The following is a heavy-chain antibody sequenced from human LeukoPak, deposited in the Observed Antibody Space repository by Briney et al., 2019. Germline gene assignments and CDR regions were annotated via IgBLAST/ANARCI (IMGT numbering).Heavy chain of an antibody. J-gene: IGHJ4*02. Sequence: GGSLRLSCAASGFTFSSYAVSWVRQALGKGLEWVSAISGSGGSTYYADSVKGRFTISRDNSKNTLYLQMNSLRAEDTAVYYCAKRIDYYDSSGSYFDYWGQGTLVTVSS. CDR2: ISGSGGST. D-gene: IGHD3-22*01. V-gene: IGHV3-23*01. CDR3: AKRIDYYDSSGSYFDY. CDR1: GFTFSSYA.